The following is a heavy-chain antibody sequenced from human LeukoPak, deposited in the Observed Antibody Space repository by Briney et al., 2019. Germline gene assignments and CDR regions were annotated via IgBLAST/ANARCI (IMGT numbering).Heavy chain of an antibody. J-gene: IGHJ4*02. Sequence: SETLSLTCTVSGGSISSSSYYWGWIRQPPGKGLEWIGSIYYSGSTYYNPSLKSRVTISVDTSKNQFSLKLSSVTAADTAVYYCARESTAGDFDYWGQGTLVTVSS. D-gene: IGHD5-18*01. CDR3: ARESTAGDFDY. CDR2: IYYSGST. V-gene: IGHV4-39*07. CDR1: GGSISSSSYY.